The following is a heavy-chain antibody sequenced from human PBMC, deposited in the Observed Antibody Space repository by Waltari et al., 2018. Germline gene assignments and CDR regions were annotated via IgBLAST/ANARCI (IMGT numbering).Heavy chain of an antibody. V-gene: IGHV3-74*01. CDR3: ARDLVGKDDF. CDR2: IDPGGRTI. J-gene: IGHJ4*02. CDR1: GFTFRNNW. Sequence: EVQLVESGGGLVQPGGSLRLSVATSGFTFRNNWMHWVRQAQGKGLVWVARIDPGGRTINHADSVRGRFTISRDDAKDTLYLQMDSLRPEDTAVYHCARDLVGKDDFWGQGTLVIVSS. D-gene: IGHD2-8*02.